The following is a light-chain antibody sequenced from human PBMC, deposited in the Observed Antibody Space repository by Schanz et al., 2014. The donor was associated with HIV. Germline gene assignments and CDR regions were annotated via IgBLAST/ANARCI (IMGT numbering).Light chain of an antibody. CDR1: SSDVGYYKY. Sequence: QSVLTQPASVSGSPGQSITISCTGTSSDVGYYKYVSWYQQHPGKAPKLMIYEVTKRPSGVPARFSGSKSGTSASLAITGLQAEDEADYYCCSFAGTIWVFGGGTKLTVL. CDR2: EVT. J-gene: IGLJ3*02. CDR3: CSFAGTIWV. V-gene: IGLV2-14*03.